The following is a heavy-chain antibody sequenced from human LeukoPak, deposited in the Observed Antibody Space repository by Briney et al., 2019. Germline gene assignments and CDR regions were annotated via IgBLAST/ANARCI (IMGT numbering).Heavy chain of an antibody. CDR3: ARGFFYSAAGTLGY. CDR1: GFTFSSYA. Sequence: GGSLRLSCAASGFTFSSYAMSWVRQAPGKGLEWVSAISGSGGSTYYADSVKGRFTISRDNSKNTLYLQMNSLRAEDTAVYYCARGFFYSAAGTLGYWGQGTLVTVSS. D-gene: IGHD6-13*01. V-gene: IGHV3-23*01. J-gene: IGHJ4*02. CDR2: ISGSGGST.